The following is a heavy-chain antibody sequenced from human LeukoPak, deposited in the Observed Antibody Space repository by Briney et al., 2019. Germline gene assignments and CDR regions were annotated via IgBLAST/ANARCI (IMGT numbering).Heavy chain of an antibody. V-gene: IGHV3-11*01. CDR3: ARVREPAYSSGYYSLNYYCYYMDV. CDR2: ISSSGSTI. J-gene: IGHJ6*03. CDR1: GFTFSDYY. Sequence: GGSLRLSCAASGFTFSDYYMSWIRQAPGKGLEWVSYISSSGSTIYYADSVKGRFTISRDNAKNSLYLQMNSLRAEDTAVYYCARVREPAYSSGYYSLNYYCYYMDVWGKGTTVTVSS. D-gene: IGHD3-22*01.